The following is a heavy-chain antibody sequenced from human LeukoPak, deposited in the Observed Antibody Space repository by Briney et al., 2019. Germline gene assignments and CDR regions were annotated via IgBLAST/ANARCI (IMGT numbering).Heavy chain of an antibody. CDR1: GGSVGGYY. Sequence: PSETLSLTCTVSGGSVGGYYWTWIRQPPGGGLQWIGFIFSTGGTNYNPSLKSRVAISTDTSKNQVSLRVTSVTAADTAVYYCARWGSIAVARFDYWGQGTLVTVSS. CDR2: IFSTGGT. J-gene: IGHJ4*02. CDR3: ARWGSIAVARFDY. D-gene: IGHD6-6*01. V-gene: IGHV4-59*02.